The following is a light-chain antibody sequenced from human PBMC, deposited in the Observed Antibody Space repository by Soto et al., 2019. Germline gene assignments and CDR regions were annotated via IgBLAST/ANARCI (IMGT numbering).Light chain of an antibody. CDR2: DAS. Sequence: DIQMTQSPSSLSASVGDRVTITCQASQDISNYLNWYQQKPGKAPKLLIYDASNLETGVPSRFSGSGSGTDFTFTISSLQPEDIATYYCQQYDNLPPKGGITFGHGTKVDIK. CDR1: QDISNY. V-gene: IGKV1-33*01. CDR3: QQYDNLPPKGGIT. J-gene: IGKJ3*01.